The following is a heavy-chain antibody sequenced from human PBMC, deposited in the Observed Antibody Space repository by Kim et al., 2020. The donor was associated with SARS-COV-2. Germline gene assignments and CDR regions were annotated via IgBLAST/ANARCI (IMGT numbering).Heavy chain of an antibody. Sequence: STSYNPALKARVTISADTSRNQFSLKLSAVTAADTAVYYCAILRRHYFDYWGQGTLVTVSS. D-gene: IGHD4-17*01. V-gene: IGHV4-39*01. CDR3: AILRRHYFDY. J-gene: IGHJ4*02. CDR2: ST.